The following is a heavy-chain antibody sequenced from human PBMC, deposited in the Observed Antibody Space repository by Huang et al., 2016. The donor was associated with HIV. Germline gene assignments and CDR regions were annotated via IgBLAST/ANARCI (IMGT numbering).Heavy chain of an antibody. J-gene: IGHJ6*03. D-gene: IGHD3-10*01. V-gene: IGHV4-39*01. CDR2: IYSEGST. CDR1: GGSIRSSDYH. Sequence: QLLLQESGPGLVKPSEALALTCAVSGGSIRSSDYHWGWIRQPPGQGLGGIGSIYSEGSTPYSPARKSRVTIAVDTSKNLFFLNLASMTAADTAVYYGARHREGPVAYYSGWGSHRNYMDVWGRGRTVVVSS. CDR3: ARHREGPVAYYSGWGSHRNYMDV.